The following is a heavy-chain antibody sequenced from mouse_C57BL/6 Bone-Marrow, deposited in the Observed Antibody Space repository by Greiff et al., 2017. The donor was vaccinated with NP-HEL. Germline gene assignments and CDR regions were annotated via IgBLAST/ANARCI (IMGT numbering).Heavy chain of an antibody. J-gene: IGHJ3*01. Sequence: VKLKQSGAELARPGASVKLSCKASGYTFTSYGISWVKQRTGQGLEWIGEIYPRSGNTYYNEKFKGKATLTADKSSSTAYMELRSLTSEDSAVYFCARSFLFAYWGQGTLVTVSA. V-gene: IGHV1-81*01. CDR2: IYPRSGNT. CDR3: ARSFLFAY. CDR1: GYTFTSYG.